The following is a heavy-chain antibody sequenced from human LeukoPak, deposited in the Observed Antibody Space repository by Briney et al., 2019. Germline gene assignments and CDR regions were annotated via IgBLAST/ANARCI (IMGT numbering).Heavy chain of an antibody. D-gene: IGHD2-15*01. CDR1: GYSFSSYW. J-gene: IGHJ4*02. CDR3: ARQHCSGGSCYSDY. Sequence: GESLKISCKGSGYSFSSYWIGWVRQMPGKGLEWMGIINPGDSESIYSPSFQGQVTISADKSISTAYLQCSSLKASDTAMYYCARQHCSGGSCYSDYWGQGTLVTVSS. V-gene: IGHV5-51*01. CDR2: INPGDSES.